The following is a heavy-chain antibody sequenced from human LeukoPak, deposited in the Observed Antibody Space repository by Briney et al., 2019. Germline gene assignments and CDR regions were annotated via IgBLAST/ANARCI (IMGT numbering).Heavy chain of an antibody. D-gene: IGHD2-2*01. J-gene: IGHJ6*03. CDR1: GFTFSSYA. V-gene: IGHV3-33*06. Sequence: GGSLRLSCAASGFTFSSYAMHWVRQAPGKGLEWVAVIWYDESDKYYADSVKGRFTISRDNSKNTLYLQMNSLRAEDTAVYYCAKAIGYCSSTSCRYYYYMDVWGKGTTVTVSS. CDR2: IWYDESDK. CDR3: AKAIGYCSSTSCRYYYYMDV.